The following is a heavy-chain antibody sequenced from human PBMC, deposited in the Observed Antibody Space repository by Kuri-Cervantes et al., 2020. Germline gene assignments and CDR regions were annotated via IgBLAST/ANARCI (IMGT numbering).Heavy chain of an antibody. D-gene: IGHD2-15*01. Sequence: ASVKVSCKASGYTFTGYYMHWVRQAPGQGLEWMGWINPNSGGTNYAQKFQGRVTMTRNTSISTAYMELSSLRSEDTAVYYCARDRGVYCSGGSCSVPGGYWGQGTLVTVSS. V-gene: IGHV1-2*02. CDR2: INPNSGGT. CDR3: ARDRGVYCSGGSCSVPGGY. J-gene: IGHJ4*02. CDR1: GYTFTGYY.